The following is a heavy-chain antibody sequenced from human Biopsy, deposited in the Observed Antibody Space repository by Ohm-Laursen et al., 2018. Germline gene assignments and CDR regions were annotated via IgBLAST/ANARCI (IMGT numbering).Heavy chain of an antibody. V-gene: IGHV1-24*01. J-gene: IGHJ4*02. D-gene: IGHD2-21*02. CDR1: GDRFTEFS. Sequence: ASVKVSCKASGDRFTEFSIHWVRQAPGKGLEWMGGFVPEEGQRTYAQKFQGRLTMTEDTSADTAYMELRGLRSDDAAVYYCAADSENCGGDCYIYGGQGTQVTAS. CDR3: AADSENCGGDCYIY. CDR2: FVPEEGQR.